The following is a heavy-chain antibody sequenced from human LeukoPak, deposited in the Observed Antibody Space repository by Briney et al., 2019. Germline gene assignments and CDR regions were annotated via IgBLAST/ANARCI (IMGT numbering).Heavy chain of an antibody. J-gene: IGHJ3*02. CDR2: ISYDGSNK. V-gene: IGHV3-30-3*01. D-gene: IGHD3-10*01. Sequence: GGSLRLSCAASGFTFSSYAMHWVRQAPGKGLEWVTVISYDGSNKYYADSVKGRFTISRDNSKNTLYLQMNSLRAEDTAVYYCAGSVYGAFDIWGQGTMVTVSS. CDR1: GFTFSSYA. CDR3: AGSVYGAFDI.